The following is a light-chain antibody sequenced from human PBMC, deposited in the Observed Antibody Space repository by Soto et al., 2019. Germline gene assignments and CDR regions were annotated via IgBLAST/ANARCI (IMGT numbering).Light chain of an antibody. Sequence: EIVLTQSPATLSLSPGERATLSCRASQSVNIYLAWYQQKPGQAPRLLIYDASNRATGIPDRVSGSGSGTDVTLTISSLEPEDIAVYYGQQRSNWRVTFGGGTKVDIK. CDR2: DAS. V-gene: IGKV3-11*01. CDR3: QQRSNWRVT. J-gene: IGKJ4*01. CDR1: QSVNIY.